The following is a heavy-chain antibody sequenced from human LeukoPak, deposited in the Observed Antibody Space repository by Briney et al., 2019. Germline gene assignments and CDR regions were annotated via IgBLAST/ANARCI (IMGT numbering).Heavy chain of an antibody. V-gene: IGHV1-3*01. CDR2: INAGNGNT. Sequence: GASVKVSCKASGYTFTSYAMHWVRQAPGQRLEWMGWINAGNGNTKYSQKFQGRVTITRDTSASTAYMELSSLRSEDTAVYYCARALRYCSSTSCYSYYYYGMDVWGQGTTVTVSS. CDR1: GYTFTSYA. CDR3: ARALRYCSSTSCYSYYYYGMDV. D-gene: IGHD2-2*01. J-gene: IGHJ6*02.